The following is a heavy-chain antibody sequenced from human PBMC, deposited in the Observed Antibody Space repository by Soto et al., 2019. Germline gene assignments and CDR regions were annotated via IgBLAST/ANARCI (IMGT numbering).Heavy chain of an antibody. CDR1: GGSISSYY. D-gene: IGHD2-21*02. CDR3: ARGGGGDSPFDY. CDR2: IYYSGST. V-gene: IGHV4-59*01. Sequence: PSETLSLTCTVSGGSISSYYWSWIRQPPGKGLEWIGYIYYSGSTNYNPSLKSRVTISVDTPKNQFSLKLSSVTAADTAVYYCARGGGGDSPFDYWGQGTLVTVSS. J-gene: IGHJ4*02.